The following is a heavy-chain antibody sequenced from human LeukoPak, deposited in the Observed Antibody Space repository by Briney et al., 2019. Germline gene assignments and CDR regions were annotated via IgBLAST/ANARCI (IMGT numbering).Heavy chain of an antibody. V-gene: IGHV3-30*18. CDR1: GFTFSSYG. CDR2: ISYDGSNK. J-gene: IGHJ4*02. Sequence: GGSLRLSCAASGFTFSSYGMHWVRQAPGKGLEWVAVISYDGSNKYYADSVKGRFTISRDNSKNTLYLQMNSLRAEDTAVYYCAKSRDPSHSDYWGQGTLVTVSS. CDR3: AKSRDPSHSDY.